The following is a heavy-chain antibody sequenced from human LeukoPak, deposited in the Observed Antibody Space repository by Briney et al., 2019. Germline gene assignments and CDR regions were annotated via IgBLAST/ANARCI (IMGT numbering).Heavy chain of an antibody. V-gene: IGHV1-46*03. CDR2: VYPSAGTS. J-gene: IGHJ4*02. CDR3: VREYHGGYFDF. D-gene: IGHD3-16*01. CDR1: GYIFTRYY. Sequence: ASVKVSCKASGYIFTRYYMHRVRQAPGQGLEWLGVVYPSAGTSDPAQRFRARITLSDDTSTSTAYMELRSLKSEDTAIYFCVREYHGGYFDFWGQGTLVTVSS.